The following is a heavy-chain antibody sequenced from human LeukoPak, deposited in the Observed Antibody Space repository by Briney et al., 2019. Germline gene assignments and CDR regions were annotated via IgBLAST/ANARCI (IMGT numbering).Heavy chain of an antibody. Sequence: RASVKVSCKASGYTFTGYYMHWVRQAPGQGLEWMGWINPNSGGTNYAQKFQGWVTMTRDTSISTAYMELSRLRSDDTAVYYCARDRNNSPAGAFDIWGQGTLVTVSS. J-gene: IGHJ4*02. D-gene: IGHD3-9*01. CDR2: INPNSGGT. CDR1: GYTFTGYY. V-gene: IGHV1-2*04. CDR3: ARDRNNSPAGAFDI.